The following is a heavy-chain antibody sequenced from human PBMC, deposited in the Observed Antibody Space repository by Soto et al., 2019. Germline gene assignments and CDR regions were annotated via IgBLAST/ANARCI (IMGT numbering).Heavy chain of an antibody. CDR1: GITFSSYW. CDR2: IKQDGSEK. J-gene: IGHJ4*02. CDR3: ARDFSHDYGDYYFDY. D-gene: IGHD4-17*01. V-gene: IGHV3-7*03. Sequence: EVQLVESGGGLVQPGGSLRLSCAASGITFSSYWMSWVRQAPGKGLEWVANIKQDGSEKYYVDSVKGRFTISRDNAKNSLYLQMNSLRAEDTAVYYCARDFSHDYGDYYFDYWGQGTLVTVSS.